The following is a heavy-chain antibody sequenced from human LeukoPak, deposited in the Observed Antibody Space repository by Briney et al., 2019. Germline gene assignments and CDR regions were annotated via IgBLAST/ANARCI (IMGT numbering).Heavy chain of an antibody. Sequence: SETLSLACTVSGGSISSGSYYWSWIRQPAGKGLERIGRNYTSGSTNYNPSLKSRVTISVDTSKNQSSLKLSSVTAADTAVYYCARVGGAARLDAFDIWGQGTMVTVSS. CDR3: ARVGGAARLDAFDI. V-gene: IGHV4-61*02. CDR2: NYTSGST. J-gene: IGHJ3*02. CDR1: GGSISSGSYY. D-gene: IGHD6-6*01.